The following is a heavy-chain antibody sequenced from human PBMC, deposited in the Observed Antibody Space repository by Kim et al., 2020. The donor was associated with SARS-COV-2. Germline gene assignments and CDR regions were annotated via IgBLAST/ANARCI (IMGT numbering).Heavy chain of an antibody. J-gene: IGHJ4*01. Sequence: GGSLRLSCAASGFTFSSYWMHWVRQAPGKGLVWVSRINSDGSSTSYADSVKGRCTISIDNAKNTPYLHMHSLRVEDTAVYYCSRGAPSYSSISLFDYLG. CDR2: INSDGSST. D-gene: IGHD6-13*01. V-gene: IGHV3-74*01. CDR1: GFTFSSYW. CDR3: SRGAPSYSSISLFDY.